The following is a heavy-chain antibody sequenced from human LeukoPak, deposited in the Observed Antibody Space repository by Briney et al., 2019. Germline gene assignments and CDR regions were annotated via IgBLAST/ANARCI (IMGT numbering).Heavy chain of an antibody. V-gene: IGHV1-2*02. CDR1: GYTFTGYY. J-gene: IGHJ4*02. D-gene: IGHD2-2*01. Sequence: ASVKVSCKASGYTFTGYYMHWVRQAPGQGLEWMGRINPNSGGTNYAQKFQGRVTMTRDTSISTAYMELSRLRSDDTAVYYCARGWDIVVVPAARKFDYWGQGTLVTVSS. CDR3: ARGWDIVVVPAARKFDY. CDR2: INPNSGGT.